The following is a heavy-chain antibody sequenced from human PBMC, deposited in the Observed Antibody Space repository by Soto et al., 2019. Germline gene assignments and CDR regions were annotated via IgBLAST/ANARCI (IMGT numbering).Heavy chain of an antibody. V-gene: IGHV3-74*01. Sequence: GSLRLSCAASGFAFSSYWMHWVRQTPGKGPVWVSRIYNDGSRTAYADSVKGRFTISRDNAKNTMYLQMSSLTVEDTAVYYCARDLSGDTTPYFDLWGQGTLVTSPQ. D-gene: IGHD1-1*01. CDR3: ARDLSGDTTPYFDL. CDR1: GFAFSSYW. J-gene: IGHJ4*02. CDR2: IYNDGSRT.